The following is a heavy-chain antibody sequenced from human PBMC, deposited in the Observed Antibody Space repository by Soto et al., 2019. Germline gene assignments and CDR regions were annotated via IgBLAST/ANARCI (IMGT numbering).Heavy chain of an antibody. J-gene: IGHJ4*02. Sequence: QVQLVQSGAEVKKPGASVKVSCKASGYTFTSHSMHWVRQAPGQRLEWMGLINGDSGDTKNSQEFQGRITINRDTSANTAYMELSNLRSEDTAVYFCARGKNSRAYLIDYWGQGTLVTVSS. CDR1: GYTFTSHS. V-gene: IGHV1-3*01. D-gene: IGHD3-16*01. CDR2: INGDSGDT. CDR3: ARGKNSRAYLIDY.